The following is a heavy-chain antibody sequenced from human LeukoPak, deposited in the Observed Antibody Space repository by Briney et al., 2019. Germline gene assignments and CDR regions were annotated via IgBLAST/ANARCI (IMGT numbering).Heavy chain of an antibody. Sequence: ASVKVSCKASGYTFSGYYIHWVRQAPGQGLEWMGLVNPNSSGTNYGQNFQGRVTMTRDTSISTAYMELRGLTPDDTAVYYCARAGYYDSSGYYHPFDYWGQGIVVTVSS. CDR2: VNPNSSGT. CDR1: GYTFSGYY. V-gene: IGHV1-2*02. D-gene: IGHD3-22*01. J-gene: IGHJ4*02. CDR3: ARAGYYDSSGYYHPFDY.